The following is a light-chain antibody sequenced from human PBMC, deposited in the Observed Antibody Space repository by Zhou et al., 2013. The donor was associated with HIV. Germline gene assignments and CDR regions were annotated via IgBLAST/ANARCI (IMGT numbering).Light chain of an antibody. J-gene: IGLJ1*01. Sequence: QSALTQPPSASGSPGQSVTISCTGTSSDVGGYNYVSWYQQHPGKAPKFMIYEVSKRPSGVPDRFSGSKSGNTASLTVSGLQAEGEADYYCSSYSSSSTLYVFGTGTKVTVL. V-gene: IGLV2-8*01. CDR2: EVS. CDR1: SSDVGGYNY. CDR3: SSYSSSSTLYV.